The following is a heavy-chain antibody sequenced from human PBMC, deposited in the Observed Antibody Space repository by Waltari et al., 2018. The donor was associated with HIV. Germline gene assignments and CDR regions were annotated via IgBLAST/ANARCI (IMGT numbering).Heavy chain of an antibody. CDR1: GFTLSYYG. V-gene: IGHV3-30*18. Sequence: QVHLVASGGGVAQPGRSLKRSCAGPGFTLSYYGMHWVRQAPGKGLEWVAVISGTNKFYGDSVKGRFTISRDNSENTLFLQMNILRPEDTAMYYCAKDMRGVAAAGTDRWGQGTLVIVSS. CDR3: AKDMRGVAAAGTDR. J-gene: IGHJ5*02. CDR2: ISGTNK. D-gene: IGHD6-13*01.